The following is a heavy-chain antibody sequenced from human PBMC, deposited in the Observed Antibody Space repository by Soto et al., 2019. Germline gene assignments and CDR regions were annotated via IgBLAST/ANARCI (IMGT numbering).Heavy chain of an antibody. CDR2: IYYTGRT. J-gene: IGHJ4*02. CDR1: GGSISNSPYY. D-gene: IGHD6-19*01. V-gene: IGHV4-39*01. CDR3: ARNVFGSATTSFDY. Sequence: SETLSLTCTVSGGSISNSPYYWGWIRQPPGKGMEWIGSIYYTGRTYYSPSLKSRVTISVDSSKNQFSLKLSSVTAADTAVYYCARNVFGSATTSFDYWGQGTLVTVSS.